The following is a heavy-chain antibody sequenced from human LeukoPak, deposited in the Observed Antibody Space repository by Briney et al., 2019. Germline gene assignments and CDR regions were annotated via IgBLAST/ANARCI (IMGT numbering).Heavy chain of an antibody. V-gene: IGHV3-21*01. J-gene: IGHJ4*02. Sequence: GGSLRLSCAASGFTFSRYGMHWVRQAPGKGLEWVSSISTSSIYIYYADSVKGRFTISRDNAKNSLYLQMNSLRAEDTAVYYCASFRGRYSYGPRDYWGQGTLVTVSS. CDR3: ASFRGRYSYGPRDY. D-gene: IGHD5-18*01. CDR1: GFTFSRYG. CDR2: ISTSSIYI.